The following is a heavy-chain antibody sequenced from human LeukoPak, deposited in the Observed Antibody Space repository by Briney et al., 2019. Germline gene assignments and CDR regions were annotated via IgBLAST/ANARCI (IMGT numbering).Heavy chain of an antibody. D-gene: IGHD6-13*01. Sequence: GGSLRLSCAASGFTFSSYWMSWVRQAPGKGLEGVANIKQDGSEKYYVDSVKGRFTISRDNAKNSLYLQMNSLRAEDTAVYYCVRDPKYSSIDYWGQGTLVTVSS. CDR2: IKQDGSEK. CDR3: VRDPKYSSIDY. V-gene: IGHV3-7*01. CDR1: GFTFSSYW. J-gene: IGHJ4*02.